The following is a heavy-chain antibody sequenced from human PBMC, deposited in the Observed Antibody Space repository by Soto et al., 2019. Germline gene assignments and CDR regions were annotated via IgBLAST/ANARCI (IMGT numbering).Heavy chain of an antibody. CDR3: ARDGPGAGNDDFDY. V-gene: IGHV1-2*02. Sequence: QVQLVQSGSEVKKPGDSVRVSCKASAYTFTGYYIHWVRQAPGQGPEWMGWMNPSNSDTRYAPQLQGRVTMTRDTSINTAYMDLRSLAPDATAVYYCARDGPGAGNDDFDYWGQGTLVTVSS. J-gene: IGHJ4*02. D-gene: IGHD6-13*01. CDR2: MNPSNSDT. CDR1: AYTFTGYY.